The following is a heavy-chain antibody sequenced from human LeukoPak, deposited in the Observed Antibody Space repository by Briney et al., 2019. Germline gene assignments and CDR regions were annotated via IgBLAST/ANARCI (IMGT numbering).Heavy chain of an antibody. V-gene: IGHV4-61*02. D-gene: IGHD3-3*01. Sequence: KSSETLSLTCTVSGGSISRGSYYWSWIRQPAGKGLEWIGRIDTSGSTNYNPSLRSRVTISLDTSKNLFSLTLSSVTAADTAVYYCALQDFWSGPQGTNAFDIWGQGTMVTVSS. CDR2: IDTSGST. CDR1: GGSISRGSYY. J-gene: IGHJ3*02. CDR3: ALQDFWSGPQGTNAFDI.